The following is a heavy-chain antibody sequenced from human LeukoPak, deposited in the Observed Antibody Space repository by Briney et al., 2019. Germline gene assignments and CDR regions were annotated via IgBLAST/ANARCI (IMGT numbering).Heavy chain of an antibody. V-gene: IGHV4-59*12. Sequence: KTSETLSLTCTVSGGSISSYYWSWIRQPPGKGLEWIGYIYYSGSTYYNPSLKSRVTISVDTSKNQFSLKLSSVTAADTAVYYCASSIVVVPAAMWDPALYYFDYWGQGTLVTVSS. D-gene: IGHD2-2*01. CDR1: GGSISSYY. CDR2: IYYSGST. CDR3: ASSIVVVPAAMWDPALYYFDY. J-gene: IGHJ4*02.